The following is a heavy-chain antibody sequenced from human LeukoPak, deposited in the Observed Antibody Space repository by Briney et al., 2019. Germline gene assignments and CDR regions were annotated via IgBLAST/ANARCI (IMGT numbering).Heavy chain of an antibody. CDR1: GYTFTSHD. CDR3: ARGRRVVGATTFRYYYYMDV. Sequence: GASVKVSCKASGYTFTSHDINWVRQGNGPGLGWKGWMNPNNGNTGYAQKFQGRVTITKNTSISTAYMELSSLRSEDTAVYYCARGRRVVGATTFRYYYYMDVWGKGTTVTVPS. J-gene: IGHJ6*03. D-gene: IGHD1-26*01. V-gene: IGHV1-8*03. CDR2: MNPNNGNT.